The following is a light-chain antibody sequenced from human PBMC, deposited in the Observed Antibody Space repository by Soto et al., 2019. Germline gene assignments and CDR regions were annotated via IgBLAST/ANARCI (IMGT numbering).Light chain of an antibody. CDR1: SSNVGAGYD. Sequence: QSVLTQSPSVSGAPGQRVTMSCTGSSSNVGAGYDVHWYQHLPGTAPKLLIYANNNRPSGVPDRFSGSKSGTSASLAISGLQAEDEADYYCQSYDSSLNSRVFGGGTKLTVL. J-gene: IGLJ2*01. CDR3: QSYDSSLNSRV. V-gene: IGLV1-40*01. CDR2: ANN.